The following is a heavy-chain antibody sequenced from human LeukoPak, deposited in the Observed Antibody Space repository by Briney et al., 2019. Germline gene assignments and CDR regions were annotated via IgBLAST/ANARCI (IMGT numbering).Heavy chain of an antibody. CDR1: GFTFTSYT. CDR2: IGNNGGGI. CDR3: AIDPNWETHN. D-gene: IGHD7-27*01. V-gene: IGHV3-23*01. Sequence: GGSLRLSCAASGFTFTSYTMYWVRQAPGKGLEWVSVIGNNGGGIHYADSVRGRFTISRDNSKNTLYLQMTNLRVDDTALYYCAIDPNWETHNWGQGVLVTVSS. J-gene: IGHJ4*02.